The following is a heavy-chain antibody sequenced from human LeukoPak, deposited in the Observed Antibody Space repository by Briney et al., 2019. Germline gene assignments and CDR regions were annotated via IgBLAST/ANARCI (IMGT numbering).Heavy chain of an antibody. CDR1: GGSISSSSYY. V-gene: IGHV4-39*01. Sequence: SETLSLTCTVSGGSISSSSYYWGWVRQPPGKGLEWIGSISYSGSTYYNPSLKSRVTISVDTSKNQFSLKLTSVTAADTAAYYCASRSYTSGWSHWGQGTLVTVSS. CDR2: ISYSGST. J-gene: IGHJ4*02. D-gene: IGHD6-19*01. CDR3: ASRSYTSGWSH.